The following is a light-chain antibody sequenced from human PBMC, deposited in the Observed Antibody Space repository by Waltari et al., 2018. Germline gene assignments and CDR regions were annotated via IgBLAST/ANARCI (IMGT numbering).Light chain of an antibody. CDR2: AAS. CDR1: QSISNY. Sequence: DIQMTQSPSSLSASVGDRVTITCRASQSISNYLNWYQHKPGKVPKLLSYAASSLQSGVPSRFRGSGSGTDFTLTINGLQPEDFATYYCQQSYSTPAITFGQGTRLEIK. J-gene: IGKJ5*01. V-gene: IGKV1-39*01. CDR3: QQSYSTPAIT.